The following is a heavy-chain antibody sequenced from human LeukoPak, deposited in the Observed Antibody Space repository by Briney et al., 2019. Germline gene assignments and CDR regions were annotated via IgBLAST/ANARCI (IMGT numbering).Heavy chain of an antibody. V-gene: IGHV3-33*01. CDR3: ARGSNSGYSIDY. Sequence: GGSLRLSCAASGFTFSSYGMHWVRQAPGKGLEWVAVIWYDGSNKYYADSVKGRFTISRDNSKNTLYLQMNSLRAEDTAVYFCARGSNSGYSIDYWGQGTLATVSS. J-gene: IGHJ4*02. D-gene: IGHD3-22*01. CDR2: IWYDGSNK. CDR1: GFTFSSYG.